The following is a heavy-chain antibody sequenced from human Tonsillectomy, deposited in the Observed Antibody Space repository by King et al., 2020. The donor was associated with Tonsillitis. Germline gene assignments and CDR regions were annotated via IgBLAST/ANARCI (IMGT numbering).Heavy chain of an antibody. CDR1: GFTFTDYY. CDR2: ISTSGNTK. V-gene: IGHV3-11*01. D-gene: IGHD3-22*01. CDR3: ARGTYYYDNSGFYADY. J-gene: IGHJ4*02. Sequence: VQLVDSGGGLVKPGGSLRLSCAASGFTFTDYYMSWIRQAPGKGLEWVSYISTSGNTKYYADSVKGRFTISRDNAKNSLYLQMNSLRAEDTAVYYCARGTYYYDNSGFYADYWGQGTLVTVSS.